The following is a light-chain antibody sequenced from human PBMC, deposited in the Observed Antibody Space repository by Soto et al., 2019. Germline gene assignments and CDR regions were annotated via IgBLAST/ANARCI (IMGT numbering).Light chain of an antibody. CDR1: QSISSW. CDR2: DAS. J-gene: IGKJ3*01. V-gene: IGKV1-5*01. Sequence: DIQMTQSPSTLSASVGDRVTITCRASQSISSWLAWYQQKPGKAPKLLIYDASSLESGVPSRFSGSGSGTEFTLTISSLQPGDFATYYCQQYNSYSLTFGPGTKVDIK. CDR3: QQYNSYSLT.